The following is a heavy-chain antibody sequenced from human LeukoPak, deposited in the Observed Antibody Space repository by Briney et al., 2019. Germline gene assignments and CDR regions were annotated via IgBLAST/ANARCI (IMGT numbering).Heavy chain of an antibody. CDR2: ISSSSTYK. J-gene: IGHJ4*02. CDR3: ARVAHYYYDSSGYYCPDY. D-gene: IGHD3-22*01. V-gene: IGHV3-21*01. Sequence: GGSLRLSCAASGFIFSAYTMNWVRQAPGKGLEWVSSISSSSTYKYYADSVKGRFTISRDNAQNSVYLQMNSLRAEDTAVYYCARVAHYYYDSSGYYCPDYWGQGTLVTVSS. CDR1: GFIFSAYT.